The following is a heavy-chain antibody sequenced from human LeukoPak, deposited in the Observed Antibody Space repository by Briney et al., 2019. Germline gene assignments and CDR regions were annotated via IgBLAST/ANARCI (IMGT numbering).Heavy chain of an antibody. V-gene: IGHV6-1*01. CDR2: TYYRSKWYN. J-gene: IGHJ2*01. CDR1: GDSVSSNSAA. Sequence: SQTLSLTCAISGDSVSSNSAAWNWIRQSPSRGLEWLGRTYYRSKWYNDYAVSVKSRITINPDTSKNQFSLQQNSVTPEDTAVYYCARGPFDSSGWYWYFDLWGRGTLVTVSS. CDR3: ARGPFDSSGWYWYFDL. D-gene: IGHD6-19*01.